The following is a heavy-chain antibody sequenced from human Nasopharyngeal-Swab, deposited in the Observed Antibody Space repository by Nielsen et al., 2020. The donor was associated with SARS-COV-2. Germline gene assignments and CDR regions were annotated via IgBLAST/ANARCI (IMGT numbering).Heavy chain of an antibody. J-gene: IGHJ6*02. D-gene: IGHD4-17*01. CDR1: GFTFSSYG. CDR3: AKDFFGDYERSGHYYYYGMDV. CDR2: ISYDGSNK. V-gene: IGHV3-30*18. Sequence: GESLKISCAASGFTFSSYGMHWVRQAPGKGLEWVAVISYDGSNKYYADSVKGRFTISRDNSKNTLYLQMNSLRAEDTAVYYCAKDFFGDYERSGHYYYYGMDVWGQGTTVTVSS.